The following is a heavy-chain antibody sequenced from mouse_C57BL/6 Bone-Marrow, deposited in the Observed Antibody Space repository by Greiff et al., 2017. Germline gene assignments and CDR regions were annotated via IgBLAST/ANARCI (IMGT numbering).Heavy chain of an antibody. Sequence: EVQRVESGGDLVKPGGSLKLSCAASGFTFSSYGMSWVRQTPDKRLEWVATISSGGSYTYYPDSVKGRFTISRDNAKNTLYLQMSSLKSEDTAMYYCARGAYYGTPWFAYWGQGTLVTVSA. V-gene: IGHV5-6*01. D-gene: IGHD2-10*01. J-gene: IGHJ3*01. CDR3: ARGAYYGTPWFAY. CDR1: GFTFSSYG. CDR2: ISSGGSYT.